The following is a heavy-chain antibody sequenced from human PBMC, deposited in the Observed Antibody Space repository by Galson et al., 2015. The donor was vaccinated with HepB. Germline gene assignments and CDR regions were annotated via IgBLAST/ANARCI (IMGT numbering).Heavy chain of an antibody. Sequence: SLRLSCAGSGFTFSNYAMHWVRQAPGKGPEYVSAISSNGGGTYYANSVKGRFTISRDNSKNTLYLQMGSLRVEDMAVYYCARGPHYYGSGGYWTRDYYNGMDVWGQGTTVTVSS. V-gene: IGHV3-64*01. J-gene: IGHJ6*02. D-gene: IGHD3-10*01. CDR3: ARGPHYYGSGGYWTRDYYNGMDV. CDR2: ISSNGGGT. CDR1: GFTFSNYA.